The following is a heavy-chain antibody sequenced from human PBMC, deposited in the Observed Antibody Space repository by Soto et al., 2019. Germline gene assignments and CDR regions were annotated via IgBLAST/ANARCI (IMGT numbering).Heavy chain of an antibody. D-gene: IGHD1-26*01. V-gene: IGHV1-69*13. CDR3: ARIVSDGGWFDP. J-gene: IGHJ5*02. Sequence: SVKVSCKASGGTFSSYAISWVRQAPGQGLEWMGGIIPIFGTANYAQKFQGRVTITADESTSTAYMELSSLRSEDTAVYYCARIVSDGGWFDPWGQGTLVTVSS. CDR2: IIPIFGTA. CDR1: GGTFSSYA.